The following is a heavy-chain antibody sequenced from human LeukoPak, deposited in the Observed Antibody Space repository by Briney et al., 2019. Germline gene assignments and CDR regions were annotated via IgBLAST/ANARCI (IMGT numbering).Heavy chain of an antibody. V-gene: IGHV3-7*01. CDR1: GFTFSSYW. D-gene: IGHD6-13*01. Sequence: GGSLRLSCAASGFTFSSYWMSWVRQAPGKGLEWVANIKQDGSEKYYVDSVKGRFTVPRDNAKNSLYLLMNSLRAEDTAVYYCARLGSSSWDENDYWGQGTLVTVSS. CDR3: ARLGSSSWDENDY. CDR2: IKQDGSEK. J-gene: IGHJ4*02.